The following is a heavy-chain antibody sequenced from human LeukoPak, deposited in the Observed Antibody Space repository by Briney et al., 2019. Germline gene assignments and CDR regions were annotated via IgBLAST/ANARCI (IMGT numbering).Heavy chain of an antibody. V-gene: IGHV1-69*13. CDR3: ARGSEEEYYYDSSGYY. Sequence: GASVKVSCKASGGTFSSYAISWVRQAPGQGLEWMGGIIPIFGTANYAQKFQGRVTITADESTSTAYMELSSLRSEDTAVYYCARGSEEEYYYDSSGYYWGQGTLVTVSS. CDR2: IIPIFGTA. J-gene: IGHJ4*02. CDR1: GGTFSSYA. D-gene: IGHD3-22*01.